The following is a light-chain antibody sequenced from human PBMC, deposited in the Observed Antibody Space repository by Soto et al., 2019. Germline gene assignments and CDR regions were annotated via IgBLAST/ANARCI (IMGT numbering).Light chain of an antibody. Sequence: SSELTQSPSVSVAPGQTARITCGGDNIATKTVHWFQQRPGQAPVLVVIDNSDRPSGIPERFSGSNSGATATLTISRVEAGDEADYYCQVWDSSVLHHVFGTGTQLTVL. CDR3: QVWDSSVLHHV. CDR1: NIATKT. J-gene: IGLJ1*01. CDR2: DNS. V-gene: IGLV3-21*02.